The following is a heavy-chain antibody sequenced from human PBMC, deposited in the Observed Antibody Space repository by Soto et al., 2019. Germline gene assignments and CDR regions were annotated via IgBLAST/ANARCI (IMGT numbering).Heavy chain of an antibody. Sequence: PSETLSLTCTVSGASISSGGYYWSWIRQHPGKSLEWIGYIYYSGNTYYNPSLKSRVTISIDTSKNQFSLDLRSVPAADTAVYYCAKRYSNSGDGFDYWGQGTLVTVSS. CDR2: IYYSGNT. CDR1: GASISSGGYY. J-gene: IGHJ4*02. V-gene: IGHV4-31*03. CDR3: AKRYSNSGDGFDY. D-gene: IGHD4-4*01.